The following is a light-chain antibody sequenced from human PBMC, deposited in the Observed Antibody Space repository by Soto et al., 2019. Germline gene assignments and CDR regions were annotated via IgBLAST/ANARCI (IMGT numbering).Light chain of an antibody. V-gene: IGKV1-17*01. CDR2: AAS. CDR1: QDIRSD. Sequence: DLQMTQSPSSLSASVGDRVTITCRASQDIRSDLGWYQQKPGKAPKRLIYAASSLQSGVPSRFSGSGSGTEFTLTISSLQPEDFATYYGLHHHSDRTFGQGTKVDIK. CDR3: LHHHSDRT. J-gene: IGKJ1*01.